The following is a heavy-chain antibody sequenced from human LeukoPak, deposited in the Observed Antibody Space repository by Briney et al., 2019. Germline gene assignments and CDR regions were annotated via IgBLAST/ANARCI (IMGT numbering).Heavy chain of an antibody. CDR3: ARVPNY. V-gene: IGHV3-53*01. CDR1: GFTVSSNY. Sequence: PGGSLTLSCAASGFTVSSNYMSWVRQAPGKGLEWVSVIYSGGSTYYADSVKGRFTISRDNSKNTLYLQMNSLRAEDTAVYYCARVPNYWGQGTLVTVSS. CDR2: IYSGGST. J-gene: IGHJ4*02.